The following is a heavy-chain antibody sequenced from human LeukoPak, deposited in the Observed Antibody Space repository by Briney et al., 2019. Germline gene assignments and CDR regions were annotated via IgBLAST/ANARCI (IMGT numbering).Heavy chain of an antibody. Sequence: PGGSLRLSCAASGFTFSSYAMSWVRQAPGKGLEWVSAISSSGGSTYYADSVKGRFTISRDNSKNTLYLQMNSLRAEDTAVYYCAITYYDSSGYYDVVDYWGQGTLVTVSS. CDR2: ISSSGGST. J-gene: IGHJ4*02. CDR1: GFTFSSYA. D-gene: IGHD3-22*01. CDR3: AITYYDSSGYYDVVDY. V-gene: IGHV3-23*01.